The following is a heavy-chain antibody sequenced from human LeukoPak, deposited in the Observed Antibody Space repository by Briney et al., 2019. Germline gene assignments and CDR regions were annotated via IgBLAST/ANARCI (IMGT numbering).Heavy chain of an antibody. CDR3: ASPIAVAGPYYFDY. Sequence: PGGSLRLSCAASGFTFSSYWMYWVRQAPGKGLVWVSRINSDGSSTNYADSVKGRFTISRDNAKNTLYLQINSLRAEDTAVYYCASPIAVAGPYYFDYWGQGTLVTVSS. CDR1: GFTFSSYW. D-gene: IGHD6-19*01. V-gene: IGHV3-74*01. CDR2: INSDGSST. J-gene: IGHJ4*02.